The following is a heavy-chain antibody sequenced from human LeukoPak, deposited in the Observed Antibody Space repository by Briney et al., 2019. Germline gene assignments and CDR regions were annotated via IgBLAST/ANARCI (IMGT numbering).Heavy chain of an antibody. CDR1: GVSIRSYY. Sequence: KPSETLSLTCTVSGVSIRSYYWSWIRQPPGKGLEWIAYIYSSGSTNYNPSLKSRVTISVDTSKNQFSLKLSSVTAADTAVYYCARTTEAHSWRTRYYDYYMDVWGKGTTVTVSS. V-gene: IGHV4-59*01. J-gene: IGHJ6*03. CDR2: IYSSGST. D-gene: IGHD6-13*01. CDR3: ARTTEAHSWRTRYYDYYMDV.